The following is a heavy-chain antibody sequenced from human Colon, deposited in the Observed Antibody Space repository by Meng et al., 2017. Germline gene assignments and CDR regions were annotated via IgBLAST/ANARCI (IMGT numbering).Heavy chain of an antibody. V-gene: IGHV4-61*01. Sequence: LPESGPGLVRPSEPLSLTCNVSGGSVSSASYYWSWIRQPPGKGLEWIGLIHYSGSRNYNPSLKSRVTMSVDTSKNQVSLRLTSVTAADTAVYYCARFYGSGTFEVHDYWGQGTLVTVSS. CDR2: IHYSGSR. J-gene: IGHJ4*02. CDR3: ARFYGSGTFEVHDY. D-gene: IGHD3-10*01. CDR1: GGSVSSASYY.